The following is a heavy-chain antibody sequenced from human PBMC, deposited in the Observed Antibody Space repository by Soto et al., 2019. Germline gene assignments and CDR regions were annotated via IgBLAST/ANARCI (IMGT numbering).Heavy chain of an antibody. CDR2: ISGSGSYI. CDR1: GFTFSNYN. J-gene: IGHJ3*01. CDR3: ARDLRVHYGP. D-gene: IGHD4-17*01. Sequence: EVQLVESGGGLVKPGGSLRVSCAASGFTFSNYNMIWVRQAPGKGLEWAASISGSGSYIYYADSVRGRFTISRDNANKSLFLEMNALRAEDTAVYFCARDLRVHYGPWGQGTVVTVAS. V-gene: IGHV3-21*01.